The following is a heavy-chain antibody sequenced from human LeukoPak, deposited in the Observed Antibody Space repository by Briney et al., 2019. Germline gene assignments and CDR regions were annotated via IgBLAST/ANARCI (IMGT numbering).Heavy chain of an antibody. D-gene: IGHD3-10*01. Sequence: SETLSLTCTVSGGSISPYYWSWIRQPPGKGLEWIGYIYYSGSTNYNPSLKSRVTISVDTSKNQFSLKLSSVTAADTAVYYCARLSYYYGSGSYSDDYWGQGTLVTVSS. CDR3: ARLSYYYGSGSYSDDY. CDR1: GGSISPYY. CDR2: IYYSGST. J-gene: IGHJ4*02. V-gene: IGHV4-59*01.